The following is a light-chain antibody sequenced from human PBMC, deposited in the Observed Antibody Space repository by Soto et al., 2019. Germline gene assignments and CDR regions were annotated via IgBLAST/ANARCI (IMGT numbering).Light chain of an antibody. J-gene: IGLJ1*01. CDR3: QSYDSSLSGYV. CDR1: SSDVGSSNG. V-gene: IGLV2-18*02. CDR2: DVT. Sequence: QSVLTQPASVSGSPGQSITISCTGTSSDVGSSNGVSWYQQPPGAAPKLMIYDVTNRPSGVPDRFSGSKSGTSASLAITGLQAEDEADYYCQSYDSSLSGYVFGTGTKVTVL.